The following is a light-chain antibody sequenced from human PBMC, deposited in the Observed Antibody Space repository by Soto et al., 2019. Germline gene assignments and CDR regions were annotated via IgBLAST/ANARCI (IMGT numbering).Light chain of an antibody. CDR3: QHYSGYSRT. J-gene: IGKJ1*01. Sequence: DIQMTQSPSTLSASVGDRVTITCRASQSINTWLAWYQQKPGKAPKPLIYDASRLESGLPSRFSGRGSGTEFTLTISSLQPDDFATYYCQHYSGYSRTFGQGTKVDIK. CDR2: DAS. CDR1: QSINTW. V-gene: IGKV1-5*01.